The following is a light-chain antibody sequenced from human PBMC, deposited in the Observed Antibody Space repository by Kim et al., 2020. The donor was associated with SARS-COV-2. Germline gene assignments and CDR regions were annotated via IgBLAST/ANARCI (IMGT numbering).Light chain of an antibody. V-gene: IGKV3D-15*01. CDR1: SVSQN. CDR3: QQYENWLT. J-gene: IGKJ4*01. Sequence: SVSQNLAWYQQKPGQAPRLLIYRASTRATGIPVRFIGSGSGTAFTLTITSLQSDDSAVYYCQQYENWLTFGGGTKLEI. CDR2: RAS.